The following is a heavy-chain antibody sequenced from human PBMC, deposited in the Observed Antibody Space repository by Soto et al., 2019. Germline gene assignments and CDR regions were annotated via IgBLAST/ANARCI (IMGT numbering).Heavy chain of an antibody. V-gene: IGHV4-59*01. Sequence: SETLSLTCTVSGGSISSYYWSWIRQPPGKGLEWIGYIYYSGSTNYNPSLKSRVTISVDTSKNQFSLKLRSVTAADTAVYYCARAGTNTVADYYYYYYMDVWGKGTTVTVSS. CDR2: IYYSGST. J-gene: IGHJ6*03. D-gene: IGHD4-17*01. CDR3: ARAGTNTVADYYYYYYMDV. CDR1: GGSISSYY.